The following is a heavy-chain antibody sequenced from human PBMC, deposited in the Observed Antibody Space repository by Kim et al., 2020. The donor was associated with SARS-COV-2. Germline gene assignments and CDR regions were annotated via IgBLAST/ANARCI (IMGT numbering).Heavy chain of an antibody. Sequence: KGRFTISRDNSKNTLYLQMNSLRAEDTAIYYCAMDNYDILTGYYNGAFDIWGQGTMVTVSS. CDR3: AMDNYDILTGYYNGAFDI. J-gene: IGHJ3*02. D-gene: IGHD3-9*01. V-gene: IGHV3-23*01.